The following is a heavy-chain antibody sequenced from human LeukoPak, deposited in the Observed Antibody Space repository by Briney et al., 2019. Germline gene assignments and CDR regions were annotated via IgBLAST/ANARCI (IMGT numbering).Heavy chain of an antibody. Sequence: SETLSLTCTVSGGSISSSSYYWGWIRQPPGKGLEWIGSIYYSGSTYYNPSLKSRVTISVDTSKNQFSLKLSSVTAADTAVYYCARHFQLGIERFLDYWGQGTLVTVSS. V-gene: IGHV4-39*01. CDR1: GGSISSSSYY. J-gene: IGHJ4*02. D-gene: IGHD3-3*01. CDR3: ARHFQLGIERFLDY. CDR2: IYYSGST.